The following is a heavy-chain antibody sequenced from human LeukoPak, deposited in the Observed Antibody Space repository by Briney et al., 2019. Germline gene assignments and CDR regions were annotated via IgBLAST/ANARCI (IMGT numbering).Heavy chain of an antibody. V-gene: IGHV3-53*01. Sequence: GGSLRLSCTISGFTVSTNSMSWVRQTPGKGLEWVSFIYSGGSTHYSDSVKGRFTISRDNSKNTLCLQMNSLRAGDTAVYYCARRAGDYSHPYDYWGQGTLVTVSS. CDR1: GFTVSTNS. J-gene: IGHJ4*02. CDR2: IYSGGST. CDR3: ARRAGDYSHPYDY. D-gene: IGHD3-22*01.